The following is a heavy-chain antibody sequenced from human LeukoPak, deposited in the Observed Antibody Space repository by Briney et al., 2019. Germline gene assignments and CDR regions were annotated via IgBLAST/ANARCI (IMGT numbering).Heavy chain of an antibody. D-gene: IGHD4-11*01. CDR2: INGDGSNT. CDR3: ARDRNSSPAD. CDR1: GFTFSMYW. V-gene: IGHV3-74*01. J-gene: IGHJ4*02. Sequence: GGSLRLSCAASGFTFSMYWMYWVRQAPGKGLVWVSRINGDGSNTGYADSVRGRFTVSRDNARNTLYLQVNSLRGEDTALYYCARDRNSSPADWGKGNLVTVSS.